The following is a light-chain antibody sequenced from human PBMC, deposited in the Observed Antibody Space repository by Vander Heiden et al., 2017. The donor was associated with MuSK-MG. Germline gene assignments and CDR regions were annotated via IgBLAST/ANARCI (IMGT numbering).Light chain of an antibody. CDR2: DAS. Sequence: EIVLTQSPATLSLSPGERATLSCRASQSVSSYLAWYQQKPGQAPRLLIYDASNRATGIPARFSGSGSGTDFTLTISSLEPEDFAVYYCQQRSNWPSTFGQETKVEIK. CDR3: QQRSNWPST. J-gene: IGKJ1*01. CDR1: QSVSSY. V-gene: IGKV3-11*01.